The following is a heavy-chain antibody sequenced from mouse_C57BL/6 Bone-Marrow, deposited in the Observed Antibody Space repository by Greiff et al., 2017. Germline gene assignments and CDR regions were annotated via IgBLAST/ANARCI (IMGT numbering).Heavy chain of an antibody. Sequence: EVQLQQSGPELVKPGASVKIPCKASGYTFTDYNMDWVKQSHGKSLEWIGDINPNNCGTIYNQKFKGKATVTVDKSSSTAYMELRSLTSEDTAVYYCARWGYYDHFDYWGQGTTLTVSS. J-gene: IGHJ2*01. V-gene: IGHV1-18*01. D-gene: IGHD2-4*01. CDR1: GYTFTDYN. CDR2: INPNNCGT. CDR3: ARWGYYDHFDY.